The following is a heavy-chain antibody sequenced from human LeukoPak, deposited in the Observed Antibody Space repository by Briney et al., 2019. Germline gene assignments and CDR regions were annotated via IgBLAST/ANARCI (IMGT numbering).Heavy chain of an antibody. V-gene: IGHV3-48*03. CDR2: ISSSGSTI. D-gene: IGHD6-19*01. J-gene: IGHJ4*02. Sequence: GGSLSLSCAASGFTLSSSEMNWVRQAPGKGLEWVSYISSSGSTIYYADSVKGRFAISRDNAKNSLYLQMNSLRAEDTAVYYCARDEAGWFDYWGQGTLVTVSS. CDR3: ARDEAGWFDY. CDR1: GFTLSSSE.